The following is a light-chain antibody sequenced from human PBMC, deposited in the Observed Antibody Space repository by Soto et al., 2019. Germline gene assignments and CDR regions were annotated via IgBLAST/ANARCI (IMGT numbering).Light chain of an antibody. CDR1: QSISSW. CDR3: QQYNSYPWT. V-gene: IGKV1-5*03. Sequence: DIQMTQSPSTLSASVGDRVTMAFRASQSISSWLAWYQQKPGKAPKLLIYKASTLESGVPSNFSGSGSGTEFTLTISSLQPEDFATYYCQQYNSYPWTFGQGTKVDI. CDR2: KAS. J-gene: IGKJ1*01.